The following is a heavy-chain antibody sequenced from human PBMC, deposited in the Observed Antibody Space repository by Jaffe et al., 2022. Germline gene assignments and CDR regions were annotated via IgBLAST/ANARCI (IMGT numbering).Heavy chain of an antibody. Sequence: QVQLQESGPGLVKPSETLSLTCAVSGYSISSGYYWGWIRQPPGKGLEWIGSIYHSGSTYYNPSLKSRVTISVDTSKNQFSLKLSSVTAADTAVYYCARRSVVVVAATIYFDYWGQGTLVTVSS. CDR3: ARRSVVVVAATIYFDY. CDR1: GYSISSGYY. D-gene: IGHD2-15*01. J-gene: IGHJ4*02. V-gene: IGHV4-38-2*01. CDR2: IYHSGST.